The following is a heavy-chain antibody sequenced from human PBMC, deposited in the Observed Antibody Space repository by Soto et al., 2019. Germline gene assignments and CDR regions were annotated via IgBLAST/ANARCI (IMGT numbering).Heavy chain of an antibody. D-gene: IGHD4-17*01. CDR3: ARDDSGDYGIDY. CDR2: IYYSGTT. V-gene: IGHV4-31*03. CDR1: GGSISSGGYY. Sequence: PSETLSLTCTVSGGSISSGGYYWSWIRQHPGKGLEWIGYIYYSGTTHYNPVLKSRVTISVDRSKRQFSLRLSSVTAADTAVYYCARDDSGDYGIDYWGQGTLVTVSS. J-gene: IGHJ4*02.